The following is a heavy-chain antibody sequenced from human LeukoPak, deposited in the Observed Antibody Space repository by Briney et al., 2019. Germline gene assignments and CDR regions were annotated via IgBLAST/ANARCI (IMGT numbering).Heavy chain of an antibody. J-gene: IGHJ6*03. V-gene: IGHV1-2*02. Sequence: ASVKVSCKASGYTFTGYYMHWVRQAPGQGLEWMGWINPNSGGTNYAQKFQGRVTMTRDTSISTAYMELSRLRSDDTAVYYCARGGVELPTLLWFGEYSMHLSYYYYYMDVWGKGTTVTVSS. CDR1: GYTFTGYY. D-gene: IGHD3-10*01. CDR3: ARGGVELPTLLWFGEYSMHLSYYYYYMDV. CDR2: INPNSGGT.